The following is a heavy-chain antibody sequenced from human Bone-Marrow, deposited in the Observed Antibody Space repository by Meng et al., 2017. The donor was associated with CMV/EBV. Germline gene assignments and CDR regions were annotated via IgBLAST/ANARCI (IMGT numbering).Heavy chain of an antibody. CDR3: AREVPRYSFDY. D-gene: IGHD5-18*01. Sequence: SVKVSCKASGGTFSSYTISWVRQAPGQGLEWMGRIIPILGIANYAQKFQGRVTITADKSTSTAYMELSSLRSEDTAVYYCAREVPRYSFDYWGQGKLVTVSS. CDR1: GGTFSSYT. V-gene: IGHV1-69*04. J-gene: IGHJ4*02. CDR2: IIPILGIA.